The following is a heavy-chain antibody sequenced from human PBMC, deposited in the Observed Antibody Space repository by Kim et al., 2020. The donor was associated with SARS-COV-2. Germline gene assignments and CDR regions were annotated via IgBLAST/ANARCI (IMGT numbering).Heavy chain of an antibody. CDR3: AKDKGVTSFDY. D-gene: IGHD3-16*01. J-gene: IGHJ4*02. Sequence: YYATSVKGRFTISRDDSKNTLYLQMNSLRVEDTAVYYCAKDKGVTSFDYWGQGTLVTVSS. V-gene: IGHV3-30*02.